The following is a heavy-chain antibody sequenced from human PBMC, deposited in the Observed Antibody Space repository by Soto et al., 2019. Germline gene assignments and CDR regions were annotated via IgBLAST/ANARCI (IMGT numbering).Heavy chain of an antibody. Sequence: VQLLESGGGLIQPGGSLRLSCAASGFTFSYGIHWLRHAPGKGLEWVAYISYDSSNKFYGDSVKGRFTISRHNYNNTQFLQMNSLRAEDTAVYYCARLVIVYCSGNTCDDYWGQGTLVAVSS. CDR1: GFTFSYG. J-gene: IGHJ4*02. V-gene: IGHV3-30*03. D-gene: IGHD2-15*01. CDR2: ISYDSSNK. CDR3: ARLVIVYCSGNTCDDY.